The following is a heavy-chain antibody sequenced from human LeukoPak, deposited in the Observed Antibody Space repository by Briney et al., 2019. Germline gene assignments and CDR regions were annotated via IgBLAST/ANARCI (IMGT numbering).Heavy chain of an antibody. Sequence: GGSLRLSCAASGFTFSSSVMTWVRQAPGEGLDWVSAISGSSGSTYYADSVKGRFTISKDNSKNTLYLRMNSLRAEDTALYFCAKVDLSAVYDWGQGTLVTVSS. V-gene: IGHV3-23*01. CDR1: GFTFSSSV. CDR3: AKVDLSAVYD. D-gene: IGHD5/OR15-5a*01. CDR2: ISGSSGST. J-gene: IGHJ4*02.